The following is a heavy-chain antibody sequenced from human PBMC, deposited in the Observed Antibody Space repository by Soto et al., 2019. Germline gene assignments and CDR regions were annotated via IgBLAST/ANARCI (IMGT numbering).Heavy chain of an antibody. CDR3: TGNSILGGTDYYYGMDV. CDR1: GGSISSSSYY. D-gene: IGHD1-26*01. V-gene: IGHV4-39*01. Sequence: SETLSLTCSVSGGSISSSSYYWGWIRQPPGKGLEWIGTIYYSGSTYYNPSLKSRVTISVDTSKNHFPLNLSSVTAADTAVYYCTGNSILGGTDYYYGMDVWGQGTTVTVSS. CDR2: IYYSGST. J-gene: IGHJ6*02.